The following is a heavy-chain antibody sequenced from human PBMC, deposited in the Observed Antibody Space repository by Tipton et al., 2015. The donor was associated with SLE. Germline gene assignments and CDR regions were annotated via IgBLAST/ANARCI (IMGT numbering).Heavy chain of an antibody. CDR3: ARAQNYYGSGSYHKVFDY. Sequence: QSGAEVKKPGASVKVSCKASGYTFTSYGISWVRQAPGQGLEWMGWISAYNGNTKYAQKVQGRVTMTTDTSTSTAYMELRSLRSDDTAVYYCARAQNYYGSGSYHKVFDYWGQGTLITVSS. D-gene: IGHD3-10*01. CDR1: GYTFTSYG. V-gene: IGHV1-18*01. CDR2: ISAYNGNT. J-gene: IGHJ4*02.